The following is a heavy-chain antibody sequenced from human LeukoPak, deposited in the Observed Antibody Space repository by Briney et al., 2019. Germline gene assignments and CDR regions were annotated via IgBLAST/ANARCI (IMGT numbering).Heavy chain of an antibody. V-gene: IGHV4-30-4*08. D-gene: IGHD4-11*01. CDR3: ARGYRENYYYYYYLDV. CDR1: GDSIITGDYS. J-gene: IGHJ6*03. CDR2: IYYSGST. Sequence: SETLSLTCTVSGDSIITGDYSWSWIRQPPGKGLEWIGYIYYSGSTYYNPSLKSRVTISADTSKNQFSLKLSSVTAADTAVYYCARGYRENYYYYYYLDVWGKGTTVTVSS.